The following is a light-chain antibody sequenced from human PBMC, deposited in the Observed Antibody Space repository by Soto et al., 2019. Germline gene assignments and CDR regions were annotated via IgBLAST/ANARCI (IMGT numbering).Light chain of an antibody. Sequence: EIVLTQSPGTLSLSPGERATLSCRASQSVSSSSYLAWYQQKPGQAPRLLIYGASSRATGIPDRFSGSGSGTDFTLTISRLEPEDFAVYYCQQYGSSPSITFGQGTHWRL. CDR2: GAS. CDR1: QSVSSSSY. V-gene: IGKV3-20*01. J-gene: IGKJ5*01. CDR3: QQYGSSPSIT.